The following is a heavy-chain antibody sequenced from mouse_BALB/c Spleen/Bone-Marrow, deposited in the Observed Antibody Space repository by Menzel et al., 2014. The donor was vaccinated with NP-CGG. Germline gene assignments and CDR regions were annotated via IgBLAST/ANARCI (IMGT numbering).Heavy chain of an antibody. CDR3: ARQDYSYYYAMDY. CDR2: ISNGGGST. J-gene: IGHJ4*01. V-gene: IGHV5-12*02. Sequence: EVKVVESGGGLVQPGGSLKLSCVTSGFTFSDYYMYWVRQTPEKRLEWVAYISNGGGSTYYPDTVKGRFTISRDNAKNTLYLQMSRLKSEDTAMYYCARQDYSYYYAMDYWGQGTSVTVSS. CDR1: GFTFSDYY. D-gene: IGHD2-13*01.